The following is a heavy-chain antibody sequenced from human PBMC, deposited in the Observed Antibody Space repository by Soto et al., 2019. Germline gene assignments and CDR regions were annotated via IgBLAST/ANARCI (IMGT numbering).Heavy chain of an antibody. D-gene: IGHD3-3*01. CDR2: TYYRSKWYN. CDR3: ARGSTAIFGVVVIYYYYGMDV. Sequence: SQTLSLTCDISGDSVSSNSAVLNLIMQSPSRGLEWLGRTYYRSKWYNDYAVSVKSRITINPDTSKNQFSLQLNSVTPEDTAVYYCARGSTAIFGVVVIYYYYGMDVWGQGTTVTVSS. V-gene: IGHV6-1*01. CDR1: GDSVSSNSAV. J-gene: IGHJ6*02.